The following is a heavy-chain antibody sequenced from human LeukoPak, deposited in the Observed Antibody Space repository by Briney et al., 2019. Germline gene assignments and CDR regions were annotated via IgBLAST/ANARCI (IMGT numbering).Heavy chain of an antibody. CDR3: ANDNYDSSGYYARYYYYYMDV. CDR1: GFTFSSYS. D-gene: IGHD3-22*01. J-gene: IGHJ6*03. Sequence: GGSLRLSCAASGFTFSSYSMNWVRQAPGKGLEWVAFIRYDGSNKYYADSVKGRFTISRDNSKNTLYLQMNSLRAEDTAVYYCANDNYDSSGYYARYYYYYMDVWGKGTTVTISS. V-gene: IGHV3-30*02. CDR2: IRYDGSNK.